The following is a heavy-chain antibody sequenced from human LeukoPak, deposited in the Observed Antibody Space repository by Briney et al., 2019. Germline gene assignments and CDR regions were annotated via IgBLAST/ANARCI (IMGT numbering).Heavy chain of an antibody. CDR2: IKQDGSEK. Sequence: GGSLRLSCAASGFTFSSYWMSWVRQAPGKGREWVANIKQDGSEKYYVDSVKGRFTISRDNAKNSLYLQMNSLRAEDTAVFYCAKEIYGDPTGGRFQHWGQGTLVTVSS. J-gene: IGHJ1*01. CDR1: GFTFSSYW. V-gene: IGHV3-7*03. CDR3: AKEIYGDPTGGRFQH. D-gene: IGHD4-17*01.